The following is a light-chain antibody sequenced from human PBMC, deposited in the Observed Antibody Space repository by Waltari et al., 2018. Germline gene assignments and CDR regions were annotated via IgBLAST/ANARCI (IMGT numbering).Light chain of an antibody. J-gene: IGLJ2*01. CDR1: KLGEKY. V-gene: IGLV3-1*01. CDR3: QTWDSNTVV. CDR2: QDT. Sequence: SYDLTQPPSVSASLGQTASITCPGAKLGEKYTSWYQQKPGQSPVLVIYQDTKRPSVIPERFSGSNSGNTATLTVSGTQAVDEASYYCQTWDSNTVVFGGGTTLTVL.